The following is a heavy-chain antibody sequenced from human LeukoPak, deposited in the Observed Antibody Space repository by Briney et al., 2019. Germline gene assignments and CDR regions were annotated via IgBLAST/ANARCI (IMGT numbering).Heavy chain of an antibody. CDR3: AKDLSGSYYPDVDY. D-gene: IGHD1-26*01. CDR1: GSTVSSDV. V-gene: IGHV3-23*01. J-gene: IGHJ4*02. CDR2: ISTSGGST. Sequence: GGSLRLSCAASGSTVSSDVMSWVCQAPGKGLEWVSGISTSGGSTYYTDSVKGRFTISRDNAKNTLYLQMNSLRAEDTAVYYCAKDLSGSYYPDVDYWGQGTLVTVPS.